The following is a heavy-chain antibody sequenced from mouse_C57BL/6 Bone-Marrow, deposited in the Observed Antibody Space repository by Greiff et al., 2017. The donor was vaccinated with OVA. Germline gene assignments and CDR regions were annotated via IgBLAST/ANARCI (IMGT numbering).Heavy chain of an antibody. D-gene: IGHD4-1*01. CDR3: ALTGHFDY. CDR1: GYTFTSYG. CDR2: IYPRSGNT. J-gene: IGHJ2*01. V-gene: IGHV1-81*01. Sequence: QVQLKQSGAELARPGASVKLSCKASGYTFTSYGISWVKQRTGQGLEWIGEIYPRSGNTYYNEKFKGKATLTADKSSSTAYMELRSLTSEDSAVYFCALTGHFDYWGQGTTLTVSS.